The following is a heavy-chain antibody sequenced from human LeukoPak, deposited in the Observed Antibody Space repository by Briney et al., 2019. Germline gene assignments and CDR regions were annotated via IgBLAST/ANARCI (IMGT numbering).Heavy chain of an antibody. V-gene: IGHV3-30-3*01. CDR1: GFTFSSYA. CDR3: ARVRGYCSSTSCYEGLGYYYMDV. D-gene: IGHD2-2*01. CDR2: ISYDGSNK. J-gene: IGHJ6*03. Sequence: GGSLRLSCAASGFTFSSYAMHWVRQAPGKGLEWVAVISYDGSNKYYADSVKGRFTISRDNSKNTLYLQMNSLRAEDTAVYYCARVRGYCSSTSCYEGLGYYYMDVWGKGTTVSVSS.